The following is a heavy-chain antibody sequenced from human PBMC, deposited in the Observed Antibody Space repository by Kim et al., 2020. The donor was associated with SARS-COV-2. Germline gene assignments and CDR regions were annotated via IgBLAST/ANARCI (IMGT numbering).Heavy chain of an antibody. CDR2: IYYSGST. Sequence: SETLSLTCTVSGGSISSSSYYWGWIRQPPGKGLEWIGSIYYSGSTYYNPSLKSRVTISVDTSKNQFSLKLSSVTAADTAVYYCARHSGGSYTSDAFDIWGQGTMVTVSS. V-gene: IGHV4-39*01. D-gene: IGHD1-26*01. J-gene: IGHJ3*02. CDR1: GGSISSSSYY. CDR3: ARHSGGSYTSDAFDI.